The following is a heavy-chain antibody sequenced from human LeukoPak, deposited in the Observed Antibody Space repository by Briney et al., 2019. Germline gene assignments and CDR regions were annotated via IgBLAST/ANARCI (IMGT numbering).Heavy chain of an antibody. Sequence: PGGSLRLSCAASGFTFSSYAMHWVRQAPGKGLEWVAVISYDGSNKYYADSVKGRFTISRDNSKNTLYLQMNSLRAEDTAVYYCARAKVFWSDSPFWGQGTLVTVSS. CDR3: ARAKVFWSDSPF. CDR1: GFTFSSYA. J-gene: IGHJ4*02. D-gene: IGHD3-3*01. CDR2: ISYDGSNK. V-gene: IGHV3-30-3*01.